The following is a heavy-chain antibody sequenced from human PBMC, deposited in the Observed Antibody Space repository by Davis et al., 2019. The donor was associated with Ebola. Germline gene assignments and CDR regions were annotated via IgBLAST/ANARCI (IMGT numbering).Heavy chain of an antibody. CDR3: ARAGGQWLAPDY. CDR2: ISYDGSNK. CDR1: GFTFSSYG. D-gene: IGHD6-19*01. Sequence: GESLKISCAASGFTFSSYGMHWVRQAPGKGLEWVAVISYDGSNKYYADSVKGRFTISRDNSKNTLYLQMNSLRDEDTAVYYCARAGGQWLAPDYWGQGTLVTVSS. J-gene: IGHJ4*02. V-gene: IGHV3-30*03.